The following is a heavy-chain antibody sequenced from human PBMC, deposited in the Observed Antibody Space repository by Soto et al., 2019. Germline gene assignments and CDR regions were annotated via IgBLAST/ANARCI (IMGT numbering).Heavy chain of an antibody. CDR3: ASPPAYCSSTSCYGFDY. Sequence: SETLSLTCTVSGGSISSSSYYWGWIRQPPGKGLEWIGSIYYSGSTYYNPSLKSRVTISVDTSKNQFSLKLSSVTAADTAVYYCASPPAYCSSTSCYGFDYWGQGTLVTVSS. CDR2: IYYSGST. V-gene: IGHV4-39*01. CDR1: GGSISSSSYY. D-gene: IGHD2-2*01. J-gene: IGHJ4*02.